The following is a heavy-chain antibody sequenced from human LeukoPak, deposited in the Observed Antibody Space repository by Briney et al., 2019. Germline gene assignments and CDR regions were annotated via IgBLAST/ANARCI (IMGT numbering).Heavy chain of an antibody. D-gene: IGHD3-22*01. CDR2: IISDGNST. J-gene: IGHJ4*02. Sequence: GGSLRLSCAASGFAFSTYWMHWVRQAPGKGLVWVSRIISDGNSTSYADSVKGRFTISRDNAKNTLYLKMNSLRAEDTAVYYCAREYYDRRGYFLLHYFDHWGQGTLVTVSS. CDR1: GFAFSTYW. V-gene: IGHV3-74*01. CDR3: AREYYDRRGYFLLHYFDH.